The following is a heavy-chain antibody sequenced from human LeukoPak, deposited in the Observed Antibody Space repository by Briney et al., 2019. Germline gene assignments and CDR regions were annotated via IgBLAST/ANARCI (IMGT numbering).Heavy chain of an antibody. D-gene: IGHD3-22*01. CDR1: GYTFTGYY. V-gene: IGHV1-2*06. CDR3: ARDGGSYYDSSGKDY. CDR2: INPNSGGT. Sequence: ASVTVSCTASGYTFTGYYMHWVRQAPGQGLEWMGRINPNSGGTNYAQKFQGRVTMTRDTSISTAYMELSRLRSDDTAVYYCARDGGSYYDSSGKDYWGQGTLVTVSS. J-gene: IGHJ4*02.